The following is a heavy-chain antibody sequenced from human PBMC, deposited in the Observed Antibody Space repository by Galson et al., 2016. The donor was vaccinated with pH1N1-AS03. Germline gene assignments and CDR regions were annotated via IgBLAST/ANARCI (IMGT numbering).Heavy chain of an antibody. D-gene: IGHD1-1*01. CDR2: IHKDGSEK. CDR3: ARGAGFLVDY. J-gene: IGHJ4*02. V-gene: IGHV3-7*03. Sequence: SLRLSCATSGFSFSESWMNWVRQAPGKGLEWVAIIHKDGSEKHYLDSVKGRFTISRDNAKNSIYLQMDTLRPEDMAFYYCARGAGFLVDYWGQGTLVTVSS. CDR1: GFSFSESW.